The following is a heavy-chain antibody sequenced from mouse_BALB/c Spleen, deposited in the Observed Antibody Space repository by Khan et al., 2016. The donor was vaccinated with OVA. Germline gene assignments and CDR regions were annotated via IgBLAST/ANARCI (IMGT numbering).Heavy chain of an antibody. V-gene: IGHV3-2*02. J-gene: IGHJ2*01. CDR2: ISYSGNT. CDR1: GYSITSDYV. Sequence: QLEESGPGLVKPSQSLSLTCTVTGYSITSDYVWYWIRQLPGNKLELMGYISYSGNTNYNPSLKSRIPITRANSKNKFFLQLNSLTSEDTATYYCARVYGGDFDYWGQGTTLTVSS. CDR3: ARVYGGDFDY. D-gene: IGHD2-10*02.